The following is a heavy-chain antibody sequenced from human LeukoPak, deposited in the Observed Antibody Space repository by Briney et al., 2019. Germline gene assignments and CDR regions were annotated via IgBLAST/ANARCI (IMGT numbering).Heavy chain of an antibody. V-gene: IGHV4-39*07. CDR1: GGSISSSSYY. CDR2: IYYSGST. CDR3: ARDLLCSGGSCYPPQYAFDI. D-gene: IGHD2-15*01. Sequence: PSETLSLTCTVSGGSISSSSYYWGWIRQPPGKGLEWIGSIYYSGSTYYNPSLKSRVTISVDTSKNQFSLKLSSVTAADTAVYYCARDLLCSGGSCYPPQYAFDIWGQGTMVTVSS. J-gene: IGHJ3*02.